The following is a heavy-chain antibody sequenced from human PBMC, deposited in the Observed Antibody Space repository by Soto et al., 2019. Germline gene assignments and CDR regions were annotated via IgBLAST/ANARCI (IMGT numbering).Heavy chain of an antibody. D-gene: IGHD2-21*02. CDR1: GYTFTSYA. CDR3: ARSIVVVTALAY. V-gene: IGHV1-3*01. CDR2: INAGNGNT. Sequence: GASVKVSCKASGYTFTSYAVHWVRQAPGQRLEWMGWINAGNGNTKYSQKFQGRVTITRDTSASTAYMELSSLRSEDTAVYYCARSIVVVTALAYWGQGTLVTVSS. J-gene: IGHJ4*02.